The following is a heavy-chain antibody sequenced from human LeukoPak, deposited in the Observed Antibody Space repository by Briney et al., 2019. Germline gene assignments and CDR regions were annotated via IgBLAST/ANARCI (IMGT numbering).Heavy chain of an antibody. V-gene: IGHV3-66*01. J-gene: IGHJ4*02. CDR2: IYSGGST. Sequence: GGCLRLSCAASGFIVSNNYMSWVRQAPGKGLEWVSIIYSGGSTYYADSVKGRFTISRENSKNTLYLQMNSLRAEDTAVYYCARGLVRVDYWGQGTLVTVSS. CDR3: ARGLVRVDY. CDR1: GFIVSNNY. D-gene: IGHD2-21*01.